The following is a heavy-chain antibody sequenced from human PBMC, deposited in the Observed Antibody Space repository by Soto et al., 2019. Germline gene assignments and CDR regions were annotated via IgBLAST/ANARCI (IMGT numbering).Heavy chain of an antibody. D-gene: IGHD6-13*01. CDR3: ARHKERGGNDNSWLLPPDY. CDR1: GGSISSTNSY. CDR2: IYYSGGT. Sequence: QLQLQESGPGLVKPSETLSLTCAVSGGSISSTNSYWGWIRQSPGKGLEWIGSIYYSGGTYYNPSLKRRVTVSVDTSKNQFSLRLISVTAADTAVYYWARHKERGGNDNSWLLPPDYWGQGTLVTVSS. V-gene: IGHV4-39*01. J-gene: IGHJ4*02.